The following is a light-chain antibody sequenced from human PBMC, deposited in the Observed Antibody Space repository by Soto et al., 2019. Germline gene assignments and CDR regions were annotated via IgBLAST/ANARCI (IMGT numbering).Light chain of an antibody. Sequence: EIVLTQSPGTLSLSPGERATLSCRASQSVSSNYLAWYQQKPGQAHRLLIYGASSRATGIPDRFSGSGSGTDFTLTIRRLEPEDFAVYYCQQYGSSYPWTFGQGTKVDIK. CDR3: QQYGSSYPWT. CDR1: QSVSSNY. CDR2: GAS. V-gene: IGKV3-20*01. J-gene: IGKJ1*01.